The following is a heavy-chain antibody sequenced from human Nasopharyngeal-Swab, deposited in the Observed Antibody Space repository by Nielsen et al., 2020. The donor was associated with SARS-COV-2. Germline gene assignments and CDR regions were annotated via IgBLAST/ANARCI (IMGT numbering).Heavy chain of an antibody. Sequence: GESLEISCAASGFTFSSYSMNWVRQAPGKGLEWVSYISSSSSTIYYADSVKGRFTISRDNAKNSLYLQMNSLRAEDTAVYYCARDPFPYYYDSSGSFDYWGQGTLVTVSS. D-gene: IGHD3-22*01. CDR1: GFTFSSYS. CDR2: ISSSSSTI. V-gene: IGHV3-48*04. CDR3: ARDPFPYYYDSSGSFDY. J-gene: IGHJ4*02.